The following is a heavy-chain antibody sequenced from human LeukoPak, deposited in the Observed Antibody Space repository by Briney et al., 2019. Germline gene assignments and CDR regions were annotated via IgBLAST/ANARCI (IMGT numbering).Heavy chain of an antibody. V-gene: IGHV3-23*01. CDR3: ARAGYGSGAVNWFDP. CDR1: GFTFSSYA. J-gene: IGHJ5*02. Sequence: GGSLRLSCAASGFTFSSYAVSWVRQAPGKGLEWVSGISGSGGTTYYAESVKGRFTISRDNSKDTLFLQMNSLRAEDTAVYYCARAGYGSGAVNWFDPWGQGTLVTVAS. D-gene: IGHD3-10*01. CDR2: ISGSGGTT.